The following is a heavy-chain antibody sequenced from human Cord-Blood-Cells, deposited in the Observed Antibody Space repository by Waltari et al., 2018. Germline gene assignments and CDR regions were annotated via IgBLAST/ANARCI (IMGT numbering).Heavy chain of an antibody. J-gene: IGHJ4*01. CDR2: INNSGST. CDR1: GGSFSGYY. D-gene: IGHD6-19*01. Sequence: QVQLQQWGAGLLKPSETLSLTCAVYGGSFSGYYWSWIRQPPGKGLEWIGEINNSGSTNYNPSLKSRVTISVDKSKNQFSLKLSSVTAADTAVYYCARGLSVAGPFDYWGHGTLVTVSS. V-gene: IGHV4-34*01. CDR3: ARGLSVAGPFDY.